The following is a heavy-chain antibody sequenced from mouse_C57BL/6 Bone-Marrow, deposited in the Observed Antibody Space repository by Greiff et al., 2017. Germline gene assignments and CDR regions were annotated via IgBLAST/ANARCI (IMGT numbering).Heavy chain of an antibody. CDR3: AREGSNWPNWYFDV. V-gene: IGHV1-64*01. J-gene: IGHJ1*03. CDR1: GYTFTSYW. Sequence: QVQLQQPGAELVKPGASVKLSCKASGYTFTSYWMHWVKQRPGQGLEWIGMIHPNSGSTNYNEKFTSKATLTVDKSSSTAYMQLSSLTSEDSAVYYCAREGSNWPNWYFDVWGTGTTVTVSS. D-gene: IGHD4-1*01. CDR2: IHPNSGST.